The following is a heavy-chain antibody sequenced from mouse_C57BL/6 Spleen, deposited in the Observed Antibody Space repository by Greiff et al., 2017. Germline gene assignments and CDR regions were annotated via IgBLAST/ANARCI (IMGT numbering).Heavy chain of an antibody. J-gene: IGHJ2*01. D-gene: IGHD2-1*01. CDR1: GYAFSSSW. V-gene: IGHV1-82*01. Sequence: QVQLQQSGPELVKPGASVKISCKASGYAFSSSWMNWVKQSPGKGLEWIGRIYPGDGDTYYNGKFKGKATLTADKSSSTAYMQLSSLTSEDSLVYCCARLEVYYGNYEYWGQGTTLTVSS. CDR3: ARLEVYYGNYEY. CDR2: IYPGDGDT.